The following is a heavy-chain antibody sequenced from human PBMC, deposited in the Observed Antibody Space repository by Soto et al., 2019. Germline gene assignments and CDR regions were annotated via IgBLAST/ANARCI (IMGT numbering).Heavy chain of an antibody. V-gene: IGHV3-74*01. D-gene: IGHD5-12*01. CDR2: MYTDASSA. Sequence: PGGSLRLSCAASGLTFSSYWMHWVRQAPGKGLVWVSRMYTDASSATYADSVKGRFTISRDNAKNTLFLQIDSMRAEDTAVYYCVRGNSGYENFDYWGDGTLVPVS. CDR3: VRGNSGYENFDY. J-gene: IGHJ4*01. CDR1: GLTFSSYW.